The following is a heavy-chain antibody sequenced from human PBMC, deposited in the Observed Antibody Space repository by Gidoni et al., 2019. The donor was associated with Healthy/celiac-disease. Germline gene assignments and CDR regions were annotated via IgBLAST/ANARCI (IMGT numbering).Heavy chain of an antibody. D-gene: IGHD3-10*01. CDR2: ISWNSGSI. CDR3: AKGRVGFGENWFDP. CDR1: GFTFDDYA. Sequence: EVQLVESGGGLVQPGRSLRLSCAASGFTFDDYAMHWVRQAPGKGLEWVSGISWNSGSIGYADSVKGRFTISRDNAKNSLYLQMNSLRAEDTALYYCAKGRVGFGENWFDPWGQGTLVTVSS. V-gene: IGHV3-9*01. J-gene: IGHJ5*02.